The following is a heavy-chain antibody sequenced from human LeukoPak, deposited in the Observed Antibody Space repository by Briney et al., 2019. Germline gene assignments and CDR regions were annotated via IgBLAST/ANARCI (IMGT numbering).Heavy chain of an antibody. Sequence: GGSLRLSCAASGFNFSSFGMHWVRQAPGKGLEWVAVMWYAGNNKYYADSMKGRFTISRDNSKNTLYLHMNSLRVEDTAVYYCARNGQQWPVYSCDDWGQGTLVTVSS. D-gene: IGHD6-19*01. J-gene: IGHJ4*02. V-gene: IGHV3-33*01. CDR1: GFNFSSFG. CDR3: ARNGQQWPVYSCDD. CDR2: MWYAGNNK.